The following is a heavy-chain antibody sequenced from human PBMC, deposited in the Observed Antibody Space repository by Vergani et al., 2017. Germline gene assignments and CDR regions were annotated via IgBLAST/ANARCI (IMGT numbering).Heavy chain of an antibody. D-gene: IGHD3-10*01. Sequence: QVQLVQSGAEVKKPGASVKVSCKASGYTFTGYYMHWVRQAPGQGLEWMGRIIPILGIANYAQQFQGRVTITADKSTSTAYMELSSLRSEDTAVYYCARNNYGSGSLGGYYYGMDVWGQGTTVTVSS. CDR3: ARNNYGSGSLGGYYYGMDV. CDR1: GYTFTGYY. J-gene: IGHJ6*02. V-gene: IGHV1-69*09. CDR2: IIPILGIA.